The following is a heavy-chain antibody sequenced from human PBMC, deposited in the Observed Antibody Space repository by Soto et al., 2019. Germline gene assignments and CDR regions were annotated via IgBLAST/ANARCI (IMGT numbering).Heavy chain of an antibody. V-gene: IGHV1-46*01. Sequence: QVQLVQSGAEVKKPGASVKVSCKASGDTFTDYYIHWVRQAPGQGLEWMGTVNPSGGHTTYAQHFLGRMTKTRDTSTSTLYMELTSLTSEDTAVYYCARGGHVVVVTAALDYWGQGHLVTVSS. D-gene: IGHD2-21*02. CDR1: GDTFTDYY. CDR2: VNPSGGHT. J-gene: IGHJ4*02. CDR3: ARGGHVVVVTAALDY.